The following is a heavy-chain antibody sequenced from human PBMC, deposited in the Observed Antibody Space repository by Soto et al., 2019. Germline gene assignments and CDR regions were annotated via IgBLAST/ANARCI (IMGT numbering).Heavy chain of an antibody. CDR2: IYWNDDK. CDR3: ATHIAAATPVDN. D-gene: IGHD6-13*01. Sequence: QITLKESGPTLVKPTQTLTLTCTFSGFSFRSNGVGVGWIRQPPGKALEWLALIYWNDDKRDSPSLNSRLTITKDIYKNQVVLRMTNMDPVDTATYYCATHIAAATPVDNWGQGTLVRVSS. J-gene: IGHJ4*02. CDR1: GFSFRSNGVG. V-gene: IGHV2-5*01.